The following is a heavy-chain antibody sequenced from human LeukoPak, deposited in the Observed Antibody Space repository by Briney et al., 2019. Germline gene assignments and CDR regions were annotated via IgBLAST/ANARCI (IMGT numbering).Heavy chain of an antibody. CDR3: AREGQDGSGSYFFDY. J-gene: IGHJ4*02. D-gene: IGHD3-10*01. CDR1: GFTFSSYW. V-gene: IGHV3-7*01. CDR2: IKQDGSEK. Sequence: GGSLRLSCAASGFTFSSYWMSWVRQAPGKGLEWVANIKQDGSEKYYVDSVKGRFTISRDNAKNSLYLQMNSLRAEDTAVYYCAREGQDGSGSYFFDYWGQGTLVTVSS.